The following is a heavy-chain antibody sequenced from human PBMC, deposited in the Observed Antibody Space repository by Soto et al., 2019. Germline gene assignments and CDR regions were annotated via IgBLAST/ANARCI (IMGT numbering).Heavy chain of an antibody. J-gene: IGHJ5*02. CDR3: ARHLSHLKSGWFDP. Sequence: EVQVSESGGGLVRPGGSLRLSCAASGFIFTNYAMNWVRQAPGKGLEWVSVIGGRGNSAYYADSVQGRFTISRDNSRNTLYLQMNSLRADDTAVYYCARHLSHLKSGWFDPWGQGTLVTVSS. CDR2: IGGRGNSA. D-gene: IGHD3-3*02. CDR1: GFIFTNYA. V-gene: IGHV3-23*01.